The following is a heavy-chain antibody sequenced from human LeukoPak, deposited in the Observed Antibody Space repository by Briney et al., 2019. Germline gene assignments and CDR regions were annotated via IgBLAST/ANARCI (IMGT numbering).Heavy chain of an antibody. Sequence: GGSLRLSCAVSGITLSNYGMSWVRQAPGKGLEWVAGISDSGGSINYADSVKGRFTISRDNPKNTLYLQMNSLRAEDTAVYFCAKRSVVIRVILVGFHKEAYYFDSWGQGALVTVSS. CDR1: GITLSNYG. V-gene: IGHV3-23*01. J-gene: IGHJ4*02. CDR3: AKRSVVIRVILVGFHKEAYYFDS. D-gene: IGHD3-22*01. CDR2: ISDSGGSI.